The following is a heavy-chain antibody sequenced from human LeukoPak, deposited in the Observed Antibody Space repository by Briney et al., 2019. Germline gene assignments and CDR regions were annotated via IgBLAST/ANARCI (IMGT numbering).Heavy chain of an antibody. CDR3: ARGLWELLADYFDY. Sequence: PGGSLRLSCAASGFTFSSYSMNWVRQAPGKGLEWVSSISSSSSYIYYADSVKGRFTISRDNAKNSLYLQMNSLRAEDTAVYYCARGLWELLADYFDYWGQGTLVTVSS. V-gene: IGHV3-21*01. J-gene: IGHJ4*02. CDR2: ISSSSSYI. CDR1: GFTFSSYS. D-gene: IGHD1-26*01.